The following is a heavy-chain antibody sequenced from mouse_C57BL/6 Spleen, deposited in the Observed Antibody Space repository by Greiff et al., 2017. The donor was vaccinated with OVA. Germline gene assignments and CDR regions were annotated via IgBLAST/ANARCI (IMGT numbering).Heavy chain of an antibody. D-gene: IGHD2-4*01. CDR3: ARAANYDYGAMDY. J-gene: IGHJ4*01. Sequence: QVQLQQSGAELVRPGTSVKVSCKASGYAFTNYLIEWVKQRPGQGLEWIGVINPGSGGTNYNEKFKGKATLTADKSSSTAYMQLSSLTSEDSAVYFCARAANYDYGAMDYWGQGTSVTVSS. CDR2: INPGSGGT. V-gene: IGHV1-54*01. CDR1: GYAFTNYL.